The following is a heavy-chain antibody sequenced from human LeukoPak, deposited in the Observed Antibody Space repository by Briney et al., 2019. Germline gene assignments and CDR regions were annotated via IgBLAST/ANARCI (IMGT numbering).Heavy chain of an antibody. D-gene: IGHD2-21*02. Sequence: GGSLRLSCAASGFTFSSCSMNWVRQAPGKGLEWVSSISSSSSYIYYADSVKGRFTISRDNAKSSVYLQLNSLRADDTAIYYCAKDIPGGGDDYWGQGTLVTVSS. CDR2: ISSSSSYI. V-gene: IGHV3-21*01. J-gene: IGHJ4*02. CDR3: AKDIPGGGDDY. CDR1: GFTFSSCS.